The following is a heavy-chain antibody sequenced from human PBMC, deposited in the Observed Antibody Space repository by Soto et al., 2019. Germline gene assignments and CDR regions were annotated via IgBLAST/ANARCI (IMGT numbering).Heavy chain of an antibody. CDR1: GGTFSSYT. D-gene: IGHD6-13*01. CDR3: AREAAAAGLTTNWFDP. CDR2: IIPILGIA. Sequence: SVKVSCKASGGTFSSYTISWVRQAPGQGLEWMGRIIPILGIANYAQKFQGRATITADKSTSTAYMELSSLRSEDTAVYYCAREAAAAGLTTNWFDPWGQGTLVTVSS. V-gene: IGHV1-69*04. J-gene: IGHJ5*02.